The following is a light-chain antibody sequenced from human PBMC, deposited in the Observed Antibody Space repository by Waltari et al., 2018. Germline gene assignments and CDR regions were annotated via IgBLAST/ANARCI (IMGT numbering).Light chain of an antibody. CDR1: QSINRN. V-gene: IGKV3-15*01. CDR2: GTS. Sequence: EIVMTQSPGTLSVSPGERATLSCRDSQSINRNLAWYQQKSGQAPRLLIYGTSTRATGIPARFSGSGSGTEFTLTISSLQSEDFAVYYCQQYNDWPDTFGQGTRLEIK. J-gene: IGKJ5*01. CDR3: QQYNDWPDT.